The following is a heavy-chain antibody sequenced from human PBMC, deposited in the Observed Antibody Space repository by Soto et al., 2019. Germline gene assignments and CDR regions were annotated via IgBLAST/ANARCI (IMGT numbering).Heavy chain of an antibody. CDR3: ARLFSSSWFFDY. CDR1: GGSISSSSYY. V-gene: IGHV4-39*01. J-gene: IGHJ4*02. Sequence: PSETLSLTCTVSGGSISSSSYYWGWIRQPPGKGLEWIGSIYYSGSTYYNPPLKSRVTISVDTSKNQFSLKLSSVTAADTAVYYCARLFSSSWFFDYWGQGTLVTVSS. D-gene: IGHD6-13*01. CDR2: IYYSGST.